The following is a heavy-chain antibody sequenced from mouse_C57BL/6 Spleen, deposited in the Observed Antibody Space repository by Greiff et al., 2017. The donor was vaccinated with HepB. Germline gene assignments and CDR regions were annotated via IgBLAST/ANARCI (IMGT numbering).Heavy chain of an antibody. CDR2: INPSTGGT. J-gene: IGHJ3*01. Sequence: EVQLQQSGPELVKPGASVKISCKASGYSFTGYYMNWVKQSPEKSLEWIGEINPSTGGTTYNQKFKAKATLTVDKSSSTAYMQLKSLTSEDSAVYYCARYYGSSLAWFAYWGQGTLVTVSA. CDR1: GYSFTGYY. D-gene: IGHD1-1*01. CDR3: ARYYGSSLAWFAY. V-gene: IGHV1-42*01.